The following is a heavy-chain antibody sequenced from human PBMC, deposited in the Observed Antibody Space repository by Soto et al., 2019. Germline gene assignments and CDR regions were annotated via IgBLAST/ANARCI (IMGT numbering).Heavy chain of an antibody. J-gene: IGHJ4*02. CDR2: ISAGGSNT. CDR3: ADGGEWAFNFDY. CDR1: GFTFSSYA. V-gene: IGHV3-23*01. Sequence: GGSLRLSCTASGFTFSSYAMSLVRQAPGKGLEWVSGISAGGSNTYYPDSVKGRFTISRDNSKNTLYLQMNHLRVEDTAVLYCADGGEWAFNFDYWGQGTLVTVSS. D-gene: IGHD3-10*01.